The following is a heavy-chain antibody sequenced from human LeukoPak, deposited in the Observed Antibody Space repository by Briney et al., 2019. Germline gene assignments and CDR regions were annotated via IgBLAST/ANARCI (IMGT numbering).Heavy chain of an antibody. CDR2: ISAYNGNT. V-gene: IGHV1-18*01. CDR3: ARDRLGGDLTGESLY. CDR1: GYPFDNFG. D-gene: IGHD4-17*01. Sequence: ASVKVSCKASGYPFDNFGLTWVRQAPGQGLEWMGWISAYNGNTHYAQKFRGRLTMTTNTSTTTAYLELRSLKSDDTAVYYCARDRLGGDLTGESLYWGQGTLVTVSS. J-gene: IGHJ4*02.